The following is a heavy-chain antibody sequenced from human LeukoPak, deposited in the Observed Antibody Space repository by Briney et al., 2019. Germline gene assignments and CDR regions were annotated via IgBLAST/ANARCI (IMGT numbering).Heavy chain of an antibody. CDR3: ARDRYGSGSYGPDY. V-gene: IGHV4-30-4*01. Sequence: SETLSLTCTVSGGSISSGDYYWSWIRQPPGKGLEWIGYIYYSGSTYYNPSLKSRVTISVDTSKNQFSLKLSSVTAADTAVYYCARDRYGSGSYGPDYWGQGTLVTVSS. CDR1: GGSISSGDYY. CDR2: IYYSGST. J-gene: IGHJ4*02. D-gene: IGHD3-10*01.